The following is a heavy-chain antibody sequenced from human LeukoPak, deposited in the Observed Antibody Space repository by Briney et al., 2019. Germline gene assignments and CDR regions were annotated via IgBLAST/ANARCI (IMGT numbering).Heavy chain of an antibody. CDR2: IYHSGST. V-gene: IGHV4-38-2*01. Sequence: PSETLSLTCAVSGYSISSGYCGGWIRQPPGKGLEWIGSIYHSGSTYYNPSLKSRVTISVDTSKNQFSLKLSSVTAADTAVYYCASVGVTGDWGQGTLVTVSS. J-gene: IGHJ4*02. CDR3: ASVGVTGD. D-gene: IGHD2-21*02. CDR1: GYSISSGYC.